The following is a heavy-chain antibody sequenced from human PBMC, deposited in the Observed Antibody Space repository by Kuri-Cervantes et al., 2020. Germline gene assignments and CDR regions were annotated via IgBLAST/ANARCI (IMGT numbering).Heavy chain of an antibody. D-gene: IGHD4-17*01. V-gene: IGHV3-30*02. Sequence: GESLKISCAASGFTFSSYGMHWVRQAPGKGLEWVAVIWYDGSNKYYADSVKGRFTISRDNSKNTLYLQMNSLRAEDTAVYYCAKDLGLMTTVTTYAFDVWGQGTMVTVSS. CDR3: AKDLGLMTTVTTYAFDV. CDR1: GFTFSSYG. CDR2: IWYDGSNK. J-gene: IGHJ3*01.